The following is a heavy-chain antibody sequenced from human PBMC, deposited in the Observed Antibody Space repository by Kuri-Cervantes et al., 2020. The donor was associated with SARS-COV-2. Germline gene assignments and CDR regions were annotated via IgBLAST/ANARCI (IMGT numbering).Heavy chain of an antibody. CDR2: IRSKANSYAT. V-gene: IGHV3-73*01. CDR3: TSSVDCGDYSDY. D-gene: IGHD4-17*01. CDR1: GFTFSGSA. Sequence: GGSLRLSCAASGFTFSGSAMHWVRQASGKGLEWVGRIRSKANSYATAYAASVKGRFTISRDDSKNTEYLQMNSLRTEDTAVYYCTSSVDCGDYSDYWGQGTLVTVSS. J-gene: IGHJ4*02.